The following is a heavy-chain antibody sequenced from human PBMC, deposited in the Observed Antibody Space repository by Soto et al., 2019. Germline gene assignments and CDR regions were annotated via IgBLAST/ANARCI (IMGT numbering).Heavy chain of an antibody. V-gene: IGHV3-23*01. CDR2: ISGSGGST. D-gene: IGHD5-12*01. J-gene: IGHJ3*02. CDR3: AKAGRRDGYINGAFDI. Sequence: EVQLLESGGGLVQPGGSLRLSCAASGFTFSSYAMSWVRQAPGKGLEWVSAISGSGGSTYYADSVKGRFTISRDNSKNTLYLQMNSLRAEDTAVYYCAKAGRRDGYINGAFDIWGQGTMVTVSS. CDR1: GFTFSSYA.